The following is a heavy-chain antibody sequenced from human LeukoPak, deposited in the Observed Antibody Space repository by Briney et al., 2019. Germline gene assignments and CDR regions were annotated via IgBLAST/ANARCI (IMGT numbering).Heavy chain of an antibody. D-gene: IGHD6-13*01. V-gene: IGHV3-20*04. CDR1: AFSLNAYN. Sequence: GGSLRLSCAASAFSLNAYNMNWVRQAPGKGLEWVSGITWNSGTLGYADSVKGRFTISRDNAKNSLYLQMNSLRAEDTAVYYCARGIATGIDFFDPWGQGTLVTVSS. CDR3: ARGIATGIDFFDP. J-gene: IGHJ5*02. CDR2: ITWNSGTL.